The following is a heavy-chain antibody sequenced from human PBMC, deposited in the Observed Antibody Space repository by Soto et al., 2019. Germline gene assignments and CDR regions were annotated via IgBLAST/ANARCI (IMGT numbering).Heavy chain of an antibody. V-gene: IGHV4-31*03. Sequence: VGASETLSLTCTVSGGSISSGGYYWSWIRQHPGKGLEWIGYIYYSGSTYYNPSLKSRVTISVDTSKNQLSLKLSSVTAADTAVYYCATAAQDIVATTFDYWGQGTLVTVSS. J-gene: IGHJ4*02. CDR1: GGSISSGGYY. CDR2: IYYSGST. CDR3: ATAAQDIVATTFDY. D-gene: IGHD5-12*01.